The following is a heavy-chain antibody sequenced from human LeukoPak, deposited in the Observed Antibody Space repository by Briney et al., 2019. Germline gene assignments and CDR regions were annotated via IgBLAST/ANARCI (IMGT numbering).Heavy chain of an antibody. V-gene: IGHV4-4*07. Sequence: SETLSLTCTVSGGSISSYYWSWIRQPAGKGLEWIGRIYTSGSTNYNPSLKSRVTMSVDTSKNQFSLKLSSVTAADTAVYYCARAGKLRFLEWFDYWGQGTLVTVSS. CDR1: GGSISSYY. J-gene: IGHJ5*01. D-gene: IGHD3-3*01. CDR3: ARAGKLRFLEWFDY. CDR2: IYTSGST.